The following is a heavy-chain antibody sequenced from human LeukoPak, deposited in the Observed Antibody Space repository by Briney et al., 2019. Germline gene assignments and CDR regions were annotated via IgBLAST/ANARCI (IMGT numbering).Heavy chain of an antibody. V-gene: IGHV3-23*01. D-gene: IGHD3-10*01. J-gene: IGHJ4*02. Sequence: HPGGSLRLSCAASGFSFSFSNMNWVRQAPGKGLEWVPAISGSGGSTYYADSVKGRFTISRGNSKNTLYLQMNSLRAEDTAVYYCAKGGSMVRGVIKSGYYFDYWGQGTLVTVSS. CDR1: GFSFSFSN. CDR2: ISGSGGST. CDR3: AKGGSMVRGVIKSGYYFDY.